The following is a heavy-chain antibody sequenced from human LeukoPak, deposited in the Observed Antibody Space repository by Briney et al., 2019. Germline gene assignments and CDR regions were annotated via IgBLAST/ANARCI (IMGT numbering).Heavy chain of an antibody. D-gene: IGHD3-3*01. V-gene: IGHV3-30*03. Sequence: GGSLRLSCAASGFTFSTFGMHWVRQAPGKGLEWVAVISYDGSGQYYVDSVKGRFTISRDNAKNSLYLQMNSLRAEDTALYYCVRDQISVADAFDIWGQGTMVTVAS. CDR3: VRDQISVADAFDI. CDR1: GFTFSTFG. J-gene: IGHJ3*02. CDR2: ISYDGSGQ.